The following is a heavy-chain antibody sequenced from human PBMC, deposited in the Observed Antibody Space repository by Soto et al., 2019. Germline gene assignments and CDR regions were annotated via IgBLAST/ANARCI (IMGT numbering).Heavy chain of an antibody. J-gene: IGHJ3*02. V-gene: IGHV3-21*01. Sequence: SLRISCAASGFTFNYFTMNWVLQAPGKGLEWVASISSSSSHKYSADSVRGRFTFSRDNANNSLYLQMNSLRVEDTAVYYCARLRSDAFDIWGQGTLVTVSS. CDR2: ISSSSSHK. CDR3: ARLRSDAFDI. CDR1: GFTFNYFT.